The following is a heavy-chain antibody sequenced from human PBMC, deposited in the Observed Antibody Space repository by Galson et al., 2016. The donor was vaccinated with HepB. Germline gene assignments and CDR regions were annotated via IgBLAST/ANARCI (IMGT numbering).Heavy chain of an antibody. V-gene: IGHV3-30*18. D-gene: IGHD6-19*01. Sequence: LRLSCAASGFTFSSYGMHWVRQAPGKGLGWVAAISYDGSHKYYADSVKGRFTISRDNSKNTVYLQANSLRAEDTAVYYCGKRIPVAGSWGGGLDYWGQGTLVTVSS. CDR1: GFTFSSYG. CDR2: ISYDGSHK. CDR3: GKRIPVAGSWGGGLDY. J-gene: IGHJ4*02.